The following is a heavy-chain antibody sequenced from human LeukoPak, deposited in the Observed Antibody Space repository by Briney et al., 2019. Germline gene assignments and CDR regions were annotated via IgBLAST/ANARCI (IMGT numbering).Heavy chain of an antibody. V-gene: IGHV3-9*01. CDR1: GFTFDDYA. CDR3: AKSASAIFGDFDY. Sequence: GRSLRLSCAASGFTFDDYAVHWVRQAPGKGLEWVSGISWNSGSIGYADSVKGRFTISRDNAKNSLYLQMNSLRAEDTALYYCAKSASAIFGDFDYWGQGTLVTVSS. CDR2: ISWNSGSI. D-gene: IGHD3-3*01. J-gene: IGHJ4*02.